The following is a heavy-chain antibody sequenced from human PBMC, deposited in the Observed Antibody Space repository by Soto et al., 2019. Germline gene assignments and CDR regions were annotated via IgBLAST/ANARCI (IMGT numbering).Heavy chain of an antibody. CDR2: INQSGST. CDR3: ARSYCATTSCYLFFDY. D-gene: IGHD2-2*01. V-gene: IGHV4-34*01. CDR1: GGSFSGSFSGYY. J-gene: IGHJ4*02. Sequence: QVQLQQWGAGLLKPSETLSLTCAVYGGSFSGSFSGYYWSWIRQPPGKGLEWIGEINQSGSTRYNPPLTSRVTRSVDTSKNHFSLSLSSVTAADTAVYFCARSYCATTSCYLFFDYWGQGTLVTVSS.